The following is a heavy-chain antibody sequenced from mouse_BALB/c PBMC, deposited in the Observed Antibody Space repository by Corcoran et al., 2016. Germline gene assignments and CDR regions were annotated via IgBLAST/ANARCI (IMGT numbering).Heavy chain of an antibody. D-gene: IGHD2-3*01. CDR2: IYWDDDK. Sequence: QVTLKESGPGILQPSQTLSLTCSFSGFSLSTSGMGVSWIRQPSGKGLEWLAHIYWDDDKRYNPDLKSRLTISKDTSSNQVFLKITSVDTADTATYYCARRSDDYYSMDYWGQGTSVTVSS. V-gene: IGHV8-12*01. CDR1: GFSLSTSGMG. J-gene: IGHJ4*01. CDR3: ARRSDDYYSMDY.